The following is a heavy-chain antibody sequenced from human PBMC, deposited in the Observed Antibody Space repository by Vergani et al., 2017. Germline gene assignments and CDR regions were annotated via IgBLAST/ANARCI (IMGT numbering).Heavy chain of an antibody. CDR3: ARGSYGEDYYYYGMDV. J-gene: IGHJ6*02. CDR1: GFTFSSYS. V-gene: IGHV3-30*05. CDR2: ISYDGSNK. D-gene: IGHD4-17*01. Sequence: VQLVESGGGLVKPGGSLRLSCAASGFTFSSYSMNWVRQAPGKGLEWVAVISYDGSNKYYADSVKGRFTISRDNSKNTLYLQMNSLRSEDTAVYYCARGSYGEDYYYYGMDVWGQGTTVTVSS.